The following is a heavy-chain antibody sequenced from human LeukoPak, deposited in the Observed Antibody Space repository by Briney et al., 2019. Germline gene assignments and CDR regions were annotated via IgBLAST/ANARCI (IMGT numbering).Heavy chain of an antibody. Sequence: GRSLRLSYAPSGFTFSSYAMSWVRQAPGKGLEWVAVISGGGSGTYYADSVRGRFTISRDNSKNTVYLQMNSLRAEDTAIYYCAKAVGNSGYFSRDAFDIWGQGTMVTVSS. J-gene: IGHJ3*02. CDR3: AKAVGNSGYFSRDAFDI. V-gene: IGHV3-23*01. D-gene: IGHD3-22*01. CDR1: GFTFSSYA. CDR2: ISGGGSGT.